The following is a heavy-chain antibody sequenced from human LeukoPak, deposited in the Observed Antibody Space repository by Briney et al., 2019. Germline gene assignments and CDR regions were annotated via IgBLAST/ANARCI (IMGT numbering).Heavy chain of an antibody. CDR3: ARRIESLYYFDY. J-gene: IGHJ4*02. CDR1: GGSVSSRGYY. V-gene: IGHV4-61*08. CDR2: IYYTGRT. D-gene: IGHD2-8*01. Sequence: SETLSLTCAVSGGSVSSRGYYWSWIRQPPGKGLEWIAYIYYTGRTNYNPSLKSRVTISLDTSNSQFSLKLSSVTAADTAVYYCARRIESLYYFDYWGQGTLVTVSS.